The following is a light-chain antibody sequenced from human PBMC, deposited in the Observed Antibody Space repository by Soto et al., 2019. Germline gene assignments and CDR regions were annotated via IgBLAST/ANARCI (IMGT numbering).Light chain of an antibody. Sequence: QSVLTQPASVSGSPGQSITISCTGSSSDVGTYTSVSWYQQHPGKAPKVIIYEVSNRPSGVSRRFSGSKSGNTASLTISGLQAEDEAHYYCSSYTSDNRDYVFGTGTKVTVL. CDR2: EVS. J-gene: IGLJ1*01. V-gene: IGLV2-14*01. CDR1: SSDVGTYTS. CDR3: SSYTSDNRDYV.